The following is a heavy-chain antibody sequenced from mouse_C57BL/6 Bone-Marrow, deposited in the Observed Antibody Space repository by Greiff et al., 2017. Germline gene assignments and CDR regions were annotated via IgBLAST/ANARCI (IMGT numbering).Heavy chain of an antibody. CDR2: ISNGGGST. CDR1: GFTFSDYY. J-gene: IGHJ1*03. D-gene: IGHD1-1*01. Sequence: EVKLMESGGGLVQPGGSLKLSCAASGFTFSDYYMYWVRQTPEKRLEWVAYISNGGGSTYYPDTVKGRFTISRDNSKNTLYLQMSRLKSEDTAMYYCARRVGPWYFDVWGTGTTVTVSS. V-gene: IGHV5-12*01. CDR3: ARRVGPWYFDV.